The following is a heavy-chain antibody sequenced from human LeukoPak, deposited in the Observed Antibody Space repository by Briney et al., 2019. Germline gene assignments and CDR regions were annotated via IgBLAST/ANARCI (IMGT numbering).Heavy chain of an antibody. CDR3: ARLVSSGWPYYFDY. J-gene: IGHJ4*02. Sequence: PGRSLRLSCAASGFTFDDYAMHWVRQAPGKGLEWVSGISWNSGSIGYADSVNGRFTISRDNAKNSLYLQMNSPRAEDTALYYCARLVSSGWPYYFDYWGQGTLVTVSS. CDR1: GFTFDDYA. CDR2: ISWNSGSI. D-gene: IGHD6-19*01. V-gene: IGHV3-9*01.